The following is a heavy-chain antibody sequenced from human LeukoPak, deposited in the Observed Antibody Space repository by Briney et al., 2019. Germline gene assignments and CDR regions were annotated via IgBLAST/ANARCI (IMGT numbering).Heavy chain of an antibody. J-gene: IGHJ4*02. CDR1: GLTFSSYA. CDR2: ISGSGGST. CDR3: AKHGDDIVVVPAAMQYFDY. V-gene: IGHV3-23*01. Sequence: GGSLRLSCAASGLTFSSYAMSWVRQAPGKGLEWVSAISGSGGSTYYADSVKGRFTISRDNSKNTLYLQMNSLRAEDTAVYYCAKHGDDIVVVPAAMQYFDYWGQGTLVTVSS. D-gene: IGHD2-2*01.